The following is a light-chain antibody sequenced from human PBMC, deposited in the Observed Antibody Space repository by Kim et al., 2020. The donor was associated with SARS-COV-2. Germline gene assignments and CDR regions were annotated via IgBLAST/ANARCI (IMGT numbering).Light chain of an antibody. CDR1: QSVSSSY. CDR2: RAS. V-gene: IGKV3-20*01. J-gene: IGKJ4*01. Sequence: SPGERATLSCRASQSVSSSYLTWYQQKPGRAHRLLIYRASSRATGISDRFSGSGSGTDFSLTISGLEPEDSAVFYCQQYGSSPVTFGGGTKVDIK. CDR3: QQYGSSPVT.